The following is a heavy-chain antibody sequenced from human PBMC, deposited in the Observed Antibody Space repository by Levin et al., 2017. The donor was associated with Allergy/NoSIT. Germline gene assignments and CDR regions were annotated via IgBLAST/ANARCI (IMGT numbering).Heavy chain of an antibody. Sequence: PGGSLRLSCAVSGFTFSDHWMSWVRQAPGKGLEWVANIKQDGSKKYYVDSVTGRFTISRDNAKKSLYLQMKSLRAEDTALYYCAREGEICSFDRWGQGTLVTVSS. J-gene: IGHJ4*02. CDR3: AREGEICSFDR. D-gene: IGHD2-15*01. CDR1: GFTFSDHW. V-gene: IGHV3-7*01. CDR2: IKQDGSKK.